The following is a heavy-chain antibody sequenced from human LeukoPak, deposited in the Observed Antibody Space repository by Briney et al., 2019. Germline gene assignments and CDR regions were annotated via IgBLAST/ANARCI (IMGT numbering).Heavy chain of an antibody. D-gene: IGHD3-10*01. V-gene: IGHV3-48*04. CDR2: ISSSGSTI. J-gene: IGHJ3*02. CDR3: AKFGYRDAFDI. Sequence: GGSLRLSCAASGFTFSSYNINWVRQAPGKGLEWVSYISSSGSTIYYADSVKGRFTISRDNAKSSLYLQMNSLRAEDTAVYYCAKFGYRDAFDIWGQGTMVTVSS. CDR1: GFTFSSYN.